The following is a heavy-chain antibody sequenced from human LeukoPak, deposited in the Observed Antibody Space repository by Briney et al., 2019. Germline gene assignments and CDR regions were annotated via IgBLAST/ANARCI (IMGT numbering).Heavy chain of an antibody. CDR1: GGSISSYY. J-gene: IGHJ4*02. CDR2: IYTSGST. D-gene: IGHD3-22*01. Sequence: PSETLSLTCTVSGGSISSYYWSWIRQPAGKGLEWIGRIYTSGSTNYNPSLKSRVTMSVDTSKNQFSLKLSSVTAADTAVYYCAGSPYYYDSSGQYYFDYWGQGTLVTVSS. CDR3: AGSPYYYDSSGQYYFDY. V-gene: IGHV4-4*07.